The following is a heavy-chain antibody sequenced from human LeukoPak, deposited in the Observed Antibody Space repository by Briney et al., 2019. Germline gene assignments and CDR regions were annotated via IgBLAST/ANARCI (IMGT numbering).Heavy chain of an antibody. CDR2: INPNSGGT. D-gene: IGHD3-16*02. CDR3: ARERHDYVWGSYRYSIDY. J-gene: IGHJ4*02. V-gene: IGHV1-2*06. Sequence: ASVKVSCKASGYTFTGYYMHWVRQAPGQGLEWMGRINPNSGGTNYAQKFQGRVTMTRDTSISTAYMELSRLRSDDKAVYYCARERHDYVWGSYRYSIDYWGQGTLVTVSS. CDR1: GYTFTGYY.